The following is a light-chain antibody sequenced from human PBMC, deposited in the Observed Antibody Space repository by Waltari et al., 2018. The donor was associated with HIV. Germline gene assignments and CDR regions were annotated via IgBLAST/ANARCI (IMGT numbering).Light chain of an antibody. V-gene: IGLV2-14*01. CDR2: EVT. Sequence: QSALPRPASVSGSPGQSIPIPCTGTNSDLGGYTFVYWYQQHPGKAPKLMIYEVTNRPSGLSNLFSGSKSGNTASLTISGLQAEDEADYYCTSYTSNNTLMFGGGTKVTVL. J-gene: IGLJ3*02. CDR3: TSYTSNNTLM. CDR1: NSDLGGYTF.